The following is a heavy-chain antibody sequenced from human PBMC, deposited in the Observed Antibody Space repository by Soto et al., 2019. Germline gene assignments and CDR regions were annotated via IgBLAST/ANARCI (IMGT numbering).Heavy chain of an antibody. CDR1: GDSISSYY. CDR3: ALRSMAVVPEY. Sequence: QVQLQESGPGLVKPSETLSLTCAVSGDSISSYYSMWIRHPPGKGLESIGYLYYGRSANYNPSLKSRVSLSVDTSTNQCSLTLSPMTAADTAVYYCALRSMAVVPEYWGQGTLVTVSS. V-gene: IGHV4-59*01. J-gene: IGHJ4*02. D-gene: IGHD3-22*01. CDR2: LYYGRSA.